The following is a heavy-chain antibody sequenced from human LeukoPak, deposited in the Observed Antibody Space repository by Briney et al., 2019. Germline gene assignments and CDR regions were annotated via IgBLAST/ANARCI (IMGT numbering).Heavy chain of an antibody. V-gene: IGHV3-21*01. J-gene: IGHJ6*03. Sequence: GGSLRLSCAASGFTFSSYSMNWVRQAPGKGLEWVSSISSSSSYIYYADSVKGRFTISRDNAKNSLYLQMNSLRAEDTAVYYCARDISSSYYHYMDVWGKGTTVTVSS. D-gene: IGHD6-6*01. CDR1: GFTFSSYS. CDR2: ISSSSSYI. CDR3: ARDISSSYYHYMDV.